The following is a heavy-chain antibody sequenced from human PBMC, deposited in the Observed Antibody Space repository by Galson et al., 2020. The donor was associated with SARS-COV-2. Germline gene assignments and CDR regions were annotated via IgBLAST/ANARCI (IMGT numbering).Heavy chain of an antibody. Sequence: SETLSLTCAVSGYSISTTNYWGWVRQPPGKGLEWIGSIYPSGSTYYTPSLKSRFTISLDTSRNQFSLTLHSVTAADTALYYCARQGVNMIVLVTVPGWFFDLWGRGTLVSVSS. CDR1: GYSISTTNY. J-gene: IGHJ2*01. CDR2: IYPSGST. CDR3: ARQGVNMIVLVTVPGWFFDL. D-gene: IGHD3-22*01. V-gene: IGHV4-38-2*01.